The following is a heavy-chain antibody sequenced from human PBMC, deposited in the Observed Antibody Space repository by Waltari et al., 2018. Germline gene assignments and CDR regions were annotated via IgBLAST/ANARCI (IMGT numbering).Heavy chain of an antibody. J-gene: IGHJ2*01. V-gene: IGHV3-30-3*01. CDR3: ARDSAVTPEEGYFDL. Sequence: QVQLVESGGGVVQPGRSLRLSCAASGFTFSSYAMHWVRQAPGKGLEWVAVISYDGSNKYAADSVKGRFTISRDNSKNTLYLQMNSLRAEDTAVYYCARDSAVTPEEGYFDLWGRGTLVTVSS. CDR2: ISYDGSNK. D-gene: IGHD4-17*01. CDR1: GFTFSSYA.